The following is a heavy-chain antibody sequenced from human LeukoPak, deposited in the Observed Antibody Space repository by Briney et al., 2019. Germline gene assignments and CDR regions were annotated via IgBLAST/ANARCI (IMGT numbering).Heavy chain of an antibody. D-gene: IGHD3-3*01. V-gene: IGHV3-48*01. CDR1: GFTFSSYS. J-gene: IGHJ3*02. CDR3: ARDMSGPDAFDI. Sequence: PGGSLRLSCAASGFTFSSYSMNWVRQAPGRGLEWVSYISSSSSTIYYADSVKGRFTISRDNAKNSLYLQMNSLRAEDTAVYYCARDMSGPDAFDIWGQGTMVTVSS. CDR2: ISSSSSTI.